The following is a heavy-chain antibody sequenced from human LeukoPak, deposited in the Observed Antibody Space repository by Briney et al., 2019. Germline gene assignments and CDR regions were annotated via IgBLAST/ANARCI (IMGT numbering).Heavy chain of an antibody. CDR2: IYYSGST. D-gene: IGHD6-13*01. J-gene: IGHJ4*02. CDR3: GAAAENYFDY. V-gene: IGHV4-59*01. Sequence: PSETLSLTCTVSGGSISSYYWSWIRQPRGKGLEWIGYIYYSGSTNYNPSLTSRGTISVETSKNQFSLKLSSVTAADTAVYYCGAAAENYFDYWGQGTLVTVSS. CDR1: GGSISSYY.